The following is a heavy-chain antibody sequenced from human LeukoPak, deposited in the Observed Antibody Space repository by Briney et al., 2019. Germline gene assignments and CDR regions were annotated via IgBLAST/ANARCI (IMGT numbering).Heavy chain of an antibody. CDR2: INQDGSEK. D-gene: IGHD4-23*01. CDR3: ATGRSNSTF. V-gene: IGHV3-7*01. Sequence: PGGSLRLSCAASGFIFSSNWMTWVRQAPGKGLEWVANINQDGSEKYYVDSVKGRFTISRDNAKNSLYLQMNSLRAEDTAVYYCATGRSNSTFWGQGTLVTVSS. J-gene: IGHJ4*02. CDR1: GFIFSSNW.